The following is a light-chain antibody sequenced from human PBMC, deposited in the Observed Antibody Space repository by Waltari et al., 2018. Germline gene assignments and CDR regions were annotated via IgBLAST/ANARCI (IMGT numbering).Light chain of an antibody. V-gene: IGLV2-14*03. CDR2: DVS. CDR1: SSDVGGYNY. Sequence: QSALTQPASVSGSPGQSITTSCPGPSSDVGGYNYVSCYQQHPAKAPKLMTYDVSNRPSGVSNRFSGSKSGNTASLTISGLQAEDEADYYCSSYTSSSTVVFGGGTKLTVL. CDR3: SSYTSSSTVV. J-gene: IGLJ2*01.